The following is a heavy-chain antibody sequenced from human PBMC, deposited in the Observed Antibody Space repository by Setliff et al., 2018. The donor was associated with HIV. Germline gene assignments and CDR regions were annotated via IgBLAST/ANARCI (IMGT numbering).Heavy chain of an antibody. V-gene: IGHV4-38-2*01. CDR1: GYSISSDYC. J-gene: IGHJ1*01. CDR2: MCHGGNNN. Sequence: SETLSLTCGVSGYSISSDYCWGWIRQPPGKGLEWIGNMCHGGNNNYYSPSLKSRVTISVDTSKSQFSLKLSSVTAADTAVYYCAQAQTSVSGSYYQYLQHWGQGTLVTVSS. D-gene: IGHD3-10*01. CDR3: AQAQTSVSGSYYQYLQH.